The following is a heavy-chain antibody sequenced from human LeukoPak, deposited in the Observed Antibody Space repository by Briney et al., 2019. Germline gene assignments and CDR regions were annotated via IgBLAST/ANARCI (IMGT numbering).Heavy chain of an antibody. Sequence: PSETLSLTCAVYGGCFSGYYWSWIRQPPGKGLEWIGEINHSGSTNYNPSLKSRVTISVDTSKNQFSLKLSSVTAADTAVYYCASRYYYDSSGYYTILFDYFDYWGQGTLVTVSS. D-gene: IGHD3-22*01. V-gene: IGHV4-34*01. CDR3: ASRYYYDSSGYYTILFDYFDY. J-gene: IGHJ4*02. CDR1: GGCFSGYY. CDR2: INHSGST.